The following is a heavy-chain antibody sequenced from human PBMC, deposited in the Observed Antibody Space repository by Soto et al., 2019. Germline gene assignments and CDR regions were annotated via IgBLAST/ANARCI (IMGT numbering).Heavy chain of an antibody. D-gene: IGHD3-16*01. CDR3: ARGRGAFDP. J-gene: IGHJ5*02. V-gene: IGHV4-30-4*01. Sequence: QVQLRESGPGLVKPSQTLSLTCTVSGGSISRGDYYWSWIRQPPGKGLECIGSIHYSGSTFYNPSLKSRVTISVDTSKNQFSLKLISVTAADTAVYYCARGRGAFDPWGQGTLVTVSS. CDR2: IHYSGST. CDR1: GGSISRGDYY.